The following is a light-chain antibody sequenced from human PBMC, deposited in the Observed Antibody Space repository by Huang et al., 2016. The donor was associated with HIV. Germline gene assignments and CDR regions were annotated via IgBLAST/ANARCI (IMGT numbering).Light chain of an antibody. Sequence: DVQMTQSPSSLSASLGDRITITCRASQSIITYLNWYQQHPGKAPNLLIYGASSLLGGVPSRFSGSVSGTDFTLTISSLQPEDFATYYCQQSYTSPYTFGQGTKLEI. CDR2: GAS. CDR1: QSIITY. V-gene: IGKV1-39*01. CDR3: QQSYTSPYT. J-gene: IGKJ2*01.